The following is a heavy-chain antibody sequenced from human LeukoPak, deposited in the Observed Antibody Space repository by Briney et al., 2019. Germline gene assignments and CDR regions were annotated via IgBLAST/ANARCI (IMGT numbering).Heavy chain of an antibody. J-gene: IGHJ5*02. CDR3: ARRYGSTWFDP. V-gene: IGHV3-21*04. D-gene: IGHD3-10*01. Sequence: PGGSLRLSCAASGFTFSSYSMNWVRQAPGKGLEWVSSISSSSSYIYYTDSVKSRFTISRDNAKNSLYLQMNSLRAEDTAFYYCARRYGSTWFDPWGQGTLVTVSS. CDR1: GFTFSSYS. CDR2: ISSSSSYI.